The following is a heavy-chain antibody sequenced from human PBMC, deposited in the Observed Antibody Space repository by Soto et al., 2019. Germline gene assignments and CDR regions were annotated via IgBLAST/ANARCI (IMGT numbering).Heavy chain of an antibody. Sequence: SETLSLTCTVSGGSISSGGYYWSWIRQHPGNGLEWIGYIYYSGSTYYNPSLKSRVTISVDTSKNQFSLKLSSVTAADTTVYYCLAYYYDSSGYYFDYWGQGTLVTVSS. CDR2: IYYSGST. J-gene: IGHJ4*02. CDR3: LAYYYDSSGYYFDY. V-gene: IGHV4-31*03. CDR1: GGSISSGGYY. D-gene: IGHD3-22*01.